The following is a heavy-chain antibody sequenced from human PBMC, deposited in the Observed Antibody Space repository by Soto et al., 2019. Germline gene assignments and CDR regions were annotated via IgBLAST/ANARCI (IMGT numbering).Heavy chain of an antibody. CDR2: IYYSGST. D-gene: IGHD2-15*01. CDR3: ARGSLPGRYCSGGRGYAGVLWLDP. V-gene: IGHV4-30-4*01. CDR1: GGSISSGDYY. J-gene: IGHJ5*02. Sequence: NLSLTCTVSGGSISSGDYYWSWIRQPPGKGLEWIGYIYYSGSTYYNPSLKSRVTISVDTSKNQFSLKLSSVTAADTAVYYCARGSLPGRYCSGGRGYAGVLWLDPRGQGPLVTVSS.